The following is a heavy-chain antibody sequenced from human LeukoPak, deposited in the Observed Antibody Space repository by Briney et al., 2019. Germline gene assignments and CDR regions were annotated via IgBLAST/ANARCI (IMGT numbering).Heavy chain of an antibody. D-gene: IGHD2-15*01. CDR1: GFTFRSYS. Sequence: GGSLRLSCAASGFTFRSYSMNWVRQAPGKGLEWVSLISSSGSYIYYAGSVKGRFTISRDNAKNSLYLQMNSLRAEDTAVYYCAREYCSGGTCLPPTWGQGTLVTVSS. CDR3: AREYCSGGTCLPPT. J-gene: IGHJ5*02. V-gene: IGHV3-21*01. CDR2: ISSSGSYI.